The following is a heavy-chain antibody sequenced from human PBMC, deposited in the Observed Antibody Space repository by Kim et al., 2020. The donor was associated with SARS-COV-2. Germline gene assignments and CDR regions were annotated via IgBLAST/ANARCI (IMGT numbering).Heavy chain of an antibody. CDR2: IYYSGST. D-gene: IGHD2-2*01. Sequence: SETLSLTCTVSGGSISSGGYYWSWIRQHPGKGLEWIGYIYYSGSTYYNPSLKSRVTISVDTSKNQFSLKLSSVTAADTAVYYCARARYRIVVVPAAMYWFDPWGQGTLVTVSS. J-gene: IGHJ5*02. CDR3: ARARYRIVVVPAAMYWFDP. V-gene: IGHV4-31*03. CDR1: GGSISSGGYY.